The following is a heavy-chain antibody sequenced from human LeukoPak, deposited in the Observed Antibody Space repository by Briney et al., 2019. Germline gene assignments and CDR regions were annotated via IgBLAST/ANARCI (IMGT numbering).Heavy chain of an antibody. J-gene: IGHJ4*02. CDR2: ISTSSTYI. Sequence: GGSLRLSCAASGFIFSNYNMNSVRQAPGKGLEWVSSISTSSTYIYYADSLKGRFTISRDSAKNSLYLQMNSLRADDTAVYYCARGTPHSSFDYWGQGTLVTVSS. D-gene: IGHD5-18*01. V-gene: IGHV3-21*01. CDR3: ARGTPHSSFDY. CDR1: GFIFSNYN.